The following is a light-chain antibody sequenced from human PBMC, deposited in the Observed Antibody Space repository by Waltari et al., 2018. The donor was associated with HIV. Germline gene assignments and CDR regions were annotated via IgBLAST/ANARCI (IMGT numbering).Light chain of an antibody. J-gene: IGLJ1*01. CDR2: GNN. Sequence: QSVLTQPPSVSGAPGQRVTIPCTGSSSNIGARYDVPWYQQLPGTAPKLLIYGNNNRPSGVPDRFSGSKSGTSASLAITGLQSEDEADYYCQSYDSSLSGYVFGTGTKVTVL. CDR3: QSYDSSLSGYV. V-gene: IGLV1-40*01. CDR1: SSNIGARYD.